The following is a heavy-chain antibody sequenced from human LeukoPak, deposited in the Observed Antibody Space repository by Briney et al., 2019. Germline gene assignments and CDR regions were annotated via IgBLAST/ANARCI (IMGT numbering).Heavy chain of an antibody. Sequence: GASVKVSCKTSGYTFTNYDINWVRQATGQGLEWMGWMNPNSGNTDYAQKFQGRVTMTRNTSISTAYMELSSLTSEDTAVYYCARGDSTYDSSGYAFDYWGQGTLVTVSS. J-gene: IGHJ4*02. V-gene: IGHV1-8*01. D-gene: IGHD3-22*01. CDR2: MNPNSGNT. CDR3: ARGDSTYDSSGYAFDY. CDR1: GYTFTNYD.